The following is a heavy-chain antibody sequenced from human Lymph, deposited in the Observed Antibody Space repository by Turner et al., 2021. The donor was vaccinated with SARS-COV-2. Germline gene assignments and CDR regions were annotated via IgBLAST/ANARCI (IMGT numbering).Heavy chain of an antibody. CDR1: GGTFSSSA. D-gene: IGHD2-15*01. V-gene: IGHV1-69*01. J-gene: IGHJ4*02. CDR2: VIPIFGTA. CDR3: ARGAADCSGGSCYRKGFDY. Sequence: QVQLVQSVAEVKNPGSSVKVSCKASGGTFSSSAISWVRQAPGQGLEWMGGVIPIFGTANYAQRFQGRVTITADESTSTAYMELRSLRSEDTAVYYCARGAADCSGGSCYRKGFDYWGQGTPVTVSS.